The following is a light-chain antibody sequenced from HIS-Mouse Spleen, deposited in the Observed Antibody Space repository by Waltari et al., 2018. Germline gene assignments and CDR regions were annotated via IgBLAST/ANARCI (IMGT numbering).Light chain of an antibody. V-gene: IGLV2-23*02. J-gene: IGLJ3*02. Sequence: QSALTQPASVSGSPGQSITISCTGTSSDVGSYNLVSWYQQHPGKAPKRMIYEVSKRSSGVSNRFSGSKSGNTASLTISGLQAEDEADYYCCSYAGSSTFGVFGGGTKLTVL. CDR1: SSDVGSYNL. CDR3: CSYAGSSTFGV. CDR2: EVS.